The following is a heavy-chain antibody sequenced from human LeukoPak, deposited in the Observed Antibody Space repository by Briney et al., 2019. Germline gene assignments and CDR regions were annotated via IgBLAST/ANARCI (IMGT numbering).Heavy chain of an antibody. V-gene: IGHV3-11*01. J-gene: IGHJ5*02. D-gene: IGHD3-16*01. CDR2: ISTSGGSV. Sequence: GGSLRPSCTASGFTFSDYYMSWIRQAPGKGLEWLSYISTSGGSVSYVDSVKGRFTISRDNAKNSVYLQIDSLRAEDTAMYYCARDRQFRLHDPWGQGILVTVSS. CDR3: ARDRQFRLHDP. CDR1: GFTFSDYY.